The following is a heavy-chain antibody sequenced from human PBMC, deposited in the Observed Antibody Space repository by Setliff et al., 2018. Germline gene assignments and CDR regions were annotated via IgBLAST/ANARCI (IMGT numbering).Heavy chain of an antibody. CDR3: AREGVDSRSSTDYRYYMDV. V-gene: IGHV1-69*05. CDR2: IIPMFGTT. J-gene: IGHJ6*03. CDR1: GGTFSSYG. Sequence: ASVKVSCKASGGTFSSYGISWVRQAPGQGLEWLGGIIPMFGTTNYAQKFQGRVTIITDESTTTAYMELSSLRSDDTAVYYCAREGVDSRSSTDYRYYMDVWGKGTTVTVSS. D-gene: IGHD3-22*01.